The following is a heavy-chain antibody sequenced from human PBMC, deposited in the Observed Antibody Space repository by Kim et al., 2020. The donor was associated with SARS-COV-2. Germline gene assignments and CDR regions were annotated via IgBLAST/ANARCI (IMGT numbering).Heavy chain of an antibody. J-gene: IGHJ3*02. CDR3: ARELVVVPAATVPNAFDI. CDR2: ISSSSSYI. V-gene: IGHV3-21*01. Sequence: GGSLRLSCAASGFTFSSYSMNWVRQAPGKGLEWVSSISSSSSYIYYADSVKGRFTISRDNAKNSLYLQMNSLRAEDTAVYYCARELVVVPAATVPNAFDIWGQGTMVTVSS. CDR1: GFTFSSYS. D-gene: IGHD2-2*01.